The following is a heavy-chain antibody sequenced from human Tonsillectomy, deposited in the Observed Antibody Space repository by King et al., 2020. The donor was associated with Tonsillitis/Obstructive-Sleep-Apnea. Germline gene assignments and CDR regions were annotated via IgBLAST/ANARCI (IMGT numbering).Heavy chain of an antibody. CDR3: AHTLYGWFGEIPFDY. D-gene: IGHD3-10*01. CDR1: GFSLSTSGVG. J-gene: IGHJ4*02. CDR2: IYWDDDK. Sequence: TLKESGPTLVKPTQTLTLTCTFSGFSLSTSGVGVGWIRQPPGKALEWLALIYWDDDKHYSPSLKSRLTITKDTSKNQVVLTMTNMDPVDTATYYCAHTLYGWFGEIPFDYWGLGTLVTVSS. V-gene: IGHV2-5*02.